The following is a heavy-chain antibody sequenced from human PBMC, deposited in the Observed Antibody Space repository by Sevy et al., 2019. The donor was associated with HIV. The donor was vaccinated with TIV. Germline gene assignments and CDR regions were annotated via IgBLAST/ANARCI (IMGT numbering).Heavy chain of an antibody. D-gene: IGHD6-13*01. CDR1: GFTFSSYA. CDR2: ISGSGGST. CDR3: GKDYVAGAGTGSDY. V-gene: IGHV3-23*01. Sequence: GGSLRLSCAASGFTFSSYAISWVRQAPGKGLEWVSAISGSGGSTYYADSVNGRFTISRDTSNNTLYLRMNSLRAEETALYYWGKDYVAGAGTGSDYWGQGTLVTVSS. J-gene: IGHJ4*02.